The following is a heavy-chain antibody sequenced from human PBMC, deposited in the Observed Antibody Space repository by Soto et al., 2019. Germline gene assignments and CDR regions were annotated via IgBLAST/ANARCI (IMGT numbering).Heavy chain of an antibody. CDR2: IIPIFGTA. J-gene: IGHJ6*02. V-gene: IGHV1-69*13. CDR3: ARGIIVGATVRYYYGMDV. D-gene: IGHD1-26*01. CDR1: GGTFSSYA. Sequence: GASVKVSCKASGGTFSSYAISWVRQAPGQGLEWMGGIIPIFGTANYALKFQGRVTITADESTSTAYMELSSLRSEDTAVYYCARGIIVGATVRYYYGMDVWGQGTTVTVS.